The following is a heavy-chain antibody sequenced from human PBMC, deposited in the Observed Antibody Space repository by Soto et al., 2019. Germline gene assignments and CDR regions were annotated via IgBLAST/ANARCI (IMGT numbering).Heavy chain of an antibody. J-gene: IGHJ4*02. CDR2: FDPEDGDP. D-gene: IGHD6-19*01. Sequence: ASVKVSCKVSGHTLSDFSMHWVRQAPGRGLEWMGGFDPEDGDPIYAQNFQGRVTMTEDSSTDTAYMELSSLGPEDTAMYYCATDLLTAVAGEEGYWGQGTLVTVSS. CDR1: GHTLSDFS. V-gene: IGHV1-24*01. CDR3: ATDLLTAVAGEEGY.